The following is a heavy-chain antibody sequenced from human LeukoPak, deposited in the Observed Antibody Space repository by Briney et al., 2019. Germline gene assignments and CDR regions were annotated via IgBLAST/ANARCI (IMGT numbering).Heavy chain of an antibody. J-gene: IGHJ3*02. CDR1: GGSISSGGYS. Sequence: SETLSLTCAVSGGSISSGGYSWSWIRQPPGKGLEWIGYIYHSGSTYYNPSLKSRVTISVDRSKNQFSLKLRSVTAADTAVYYCAGFPDIWGQGTMVTVSS. CDR3: AGFPDI. CDR2: IYHSGST. V-gene: IGHV4-30-2*01.